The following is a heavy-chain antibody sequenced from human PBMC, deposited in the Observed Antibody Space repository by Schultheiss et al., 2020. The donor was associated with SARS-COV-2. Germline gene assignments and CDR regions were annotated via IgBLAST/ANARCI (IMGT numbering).Heavy chain of an antibody. J-gene: IGHJ5*02. D-gene: IGHD2-21*02. CDR2: VSGSGGST. V-gene: IGHV3-23*01. CDR1: GFIFSSSA. CDR3: AKGSIVVVTAAENWFDP. Sequence: GGSLRLSCAASGFIFSSSAMSWVRRAPGKGLDWVSVVSGSGGSTYYADSVKGRFAISRDNSKNTLDLQLNSLRAEDTAVYHCAKGSIVVVTAAENWFDPWGQGTLVTVSS.